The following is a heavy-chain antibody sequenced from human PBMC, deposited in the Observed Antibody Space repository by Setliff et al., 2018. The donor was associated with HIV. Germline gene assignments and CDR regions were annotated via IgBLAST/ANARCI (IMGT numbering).Heavy chain of an antibody. Sequence: ASVKVSCKASGYTFTSYGISWVRQAPGQGLEWMGWINPNSGGTTYAQKFQGRVTITTDESTSTAYMELSRLRSDDTAVYYCARDYYDSSGYIFFPGLPDYWGQGTLVTVSS. CDR3: ARDYYDSSGYIFFPGLPDY. CDR2: INPNSGGT. CDR1: GYTFTSYG. D-gene: IGHD3-22*01. J-gene: IGHJ4*02. V-gene: IGHV1-18*01.